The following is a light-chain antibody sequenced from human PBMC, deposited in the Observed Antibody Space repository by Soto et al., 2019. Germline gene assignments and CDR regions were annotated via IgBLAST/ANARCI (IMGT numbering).Light chain of an antibody. CDR1: SSHIGSNT. J-gene: IGLJ2*01. CDR2: SNN. Sequence: QSVLTQPPSASGSPGQRVTISCSGSSSHIGSNTLNWYQQLQATAPKLLIYSNNQRPSGVPDLSSASSCSTSASLASSGLQAEEAADYYCAAWGNSMNPVVFGGGTKLTV. V-gene: IGLV1-44*01. CDR3: AAWGNSMNPVV.